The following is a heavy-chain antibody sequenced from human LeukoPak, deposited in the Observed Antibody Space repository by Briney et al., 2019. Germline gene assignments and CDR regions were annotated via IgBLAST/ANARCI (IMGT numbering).Heavy chain of an antibody. V-gene: IGHV3-66*01. Sequence: PAGSLRLSCAASGFIVSANFMSWVRQAPGKGLEWVSIIYPGGSTYYADSVKGRFTISRDTSKNTLYLQMNSLRAEDTAVYYCTRVYPWATFDYWGQGTLVTVSS. D-gene: IGHD5-12*01. J-gene: IGHJ4*02. CDR3: TRVYPWATFDY. CDR1: GFIVSANF. CDR2: IYPGGST.